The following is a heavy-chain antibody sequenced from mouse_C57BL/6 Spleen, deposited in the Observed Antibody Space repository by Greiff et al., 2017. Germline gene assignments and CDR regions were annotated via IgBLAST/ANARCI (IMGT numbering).Heavy chain of an antibody. CDR3: ARGGYWNFDV. CDR1: GYAFSSSW. J-gene: IGHJ1*03. Sequence: QVQLQQSGPELVKPGASVKISCKASGYAFSSSWMNWVKQRPGKGLEWIGRIYPGDGDTNYNGKFKGKATLTAEKSSSTAYMQLSSLTSEDSAVYFCARGGYWNFDVWGTGTTVTVSS. V-gene: IGHV1-82*01. CDR2: IYPGDGDT.